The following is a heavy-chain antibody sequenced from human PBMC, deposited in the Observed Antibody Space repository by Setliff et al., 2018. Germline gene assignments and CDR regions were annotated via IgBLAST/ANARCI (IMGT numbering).Heavy chain of an antibody. D-gene: IGHD6-19*01. Sequence: GASVKVSCKASGGTFSSYAISWVRQAPGQGLEWMGGIIPIFGTANYAQKFQGRVTITTDESTSTAYMELSSLRSEDTAAYYCARDYPADSSGWYPYYYGMDVWGQGTTVTVSS. CDR1: GGTFSSYA. J-gene: IGHJ6*02. CDR3: ARDYPADSSGWYPYYYGMDV. CDR2: IIPIFGTA. V-gene: IGHV1-69*05.